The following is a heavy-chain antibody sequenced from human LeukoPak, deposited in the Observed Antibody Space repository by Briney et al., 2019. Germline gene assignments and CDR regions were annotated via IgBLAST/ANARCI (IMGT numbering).Heavy chain of an antibody. V-gene: IGHV4-30-2*01. J-gene: IGHJ5*02. D-gene: IGHD3-10*01. CDR1: GGSISSGGYY. CDR2: IYHSGST. Sequence: PSQTLSLTCTVSGGSISSGGYYWSWIRQPPGKGLEWIGYIYHSGSTYYNPSLKSRVTISVDRSENQFSLKLSSVTAADTAVYYCARVWYGSSLNWFDPWGQGTLVTVSS. CDR3: ARVWYGSSLNWFDP.